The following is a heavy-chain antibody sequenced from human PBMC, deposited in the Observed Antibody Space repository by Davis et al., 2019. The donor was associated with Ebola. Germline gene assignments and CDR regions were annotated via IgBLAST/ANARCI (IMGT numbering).Heavy chain of an antibody. J-gene: IGHJ4*02. Sequence: PGGSLRLSCAASGFTFSSYWMSWVRQAPGKGLEWVAVISYDGSNKYYADSVKGRFTISRDNSKNTLYLQMNSLRAEDTAVYYCARDGGSLRGRDYFDYWGQGTLVTVSS. CDR2: ISYDGSNK. CDR3: ARDGGSLRGRDYFDY. CDR1: GFTFSSYW. D-gene: IGHD1-26*01. V-gene: IGHV3-30-3*01.